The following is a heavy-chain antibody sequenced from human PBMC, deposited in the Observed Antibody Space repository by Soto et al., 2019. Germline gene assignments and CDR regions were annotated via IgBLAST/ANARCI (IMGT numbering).Heavy chain of an antibody. CDR1: GFTFSSYG. CDR2: ISYDGSTK. J-gene: IGHJ4*02. Sequence: QVQLVESGGGVVQPGRSLRLSCAASGFTFSSYGMHWVRQAPGKGLEWVAVISYDGSTKYYADSVKGRFTISRDNSKNTLYLQMNSLRAEDTAVYYCAKAVTAFGFIGFDYWGQGTLVTVSS. D-gene: IGHD4-17*01. CDR3: AKAVTAFGFIGFDY. V-gene: IGHV3-30*18.